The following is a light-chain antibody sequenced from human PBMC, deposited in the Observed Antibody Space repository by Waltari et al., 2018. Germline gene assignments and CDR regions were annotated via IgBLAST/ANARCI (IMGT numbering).Light chain of an antibody. J-gene: IGKJ2*02. CDR1: QSVSSK. CDR2: GTS. CDR3: QQYNTWPPST. V-gene: IGKV3-15*01. Sequence: DIVITQSPAALSVSPGERATLTCRASQSVSSKLAWYQHKPDQAPRLHISGTSTSATGVPARFSGSGSGTEFTLTNSSLQSEESAIYYCQQYNTWPPSTFGQGTKLEIK.